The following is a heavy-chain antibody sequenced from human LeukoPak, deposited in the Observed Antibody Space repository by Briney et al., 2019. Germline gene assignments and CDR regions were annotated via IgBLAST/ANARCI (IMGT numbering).Heavy chain of an antibody. CDR3: ARAFGLTDY. CDR2: ISSNSSTI. CDR1: GFTVSSYS. V-gene: IGHV3-48*02. D-gene: IGHD3/OR15-3a*01. Sequence: GGSLRLSCAASGFTVSSYSMNWVRQAPGKGLEWVSYISSNSSTIYYADSVKGRFTISRDNAKNSLYLQMNSLRNEDTAVYYCARAFGLTDYWAREPWSPSPQ. J-gene: IGHJ4*02.